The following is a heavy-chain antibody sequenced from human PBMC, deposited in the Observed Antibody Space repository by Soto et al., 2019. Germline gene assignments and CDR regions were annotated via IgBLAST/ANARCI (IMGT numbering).Heavy chain of an antibody. J-gene: IGHJ5*02. Sequence: SETLSLNCTVSGDSISNYYWSWIRQSAEKRLEWIGRVSSTGSSYYNPSLKSRVTISVDTSKNQVSLNLTSVTAADTAVYYCARGVPAAGTDWFDPWGQGTLVTVSS. D-gene: IGHD6-13*01. CDR3: ARGVPAAGTDWFDP. CDR1: GDSISNYY. CDR2: VSSTGSS. V-gene: IGHV4-4*07.